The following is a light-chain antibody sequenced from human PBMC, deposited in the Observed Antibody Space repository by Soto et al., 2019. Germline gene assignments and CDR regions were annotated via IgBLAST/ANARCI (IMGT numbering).Light chain of an antibody. V-gene: IGKV3-11*01. Sequence: EIVLTQSPATLSLSPGERATLSCRASQSVSNSLAWYQQKRGQAPRLLIYDASNRATGIPARFSGSGSGTDFTLTISSLEPEDFAVYYCHQRSNWPPTFGQGTNLEIK. CDR1: QSVSNS. CDR2: DAS. J-gene: IGKJ2*01. CDR3: HQRSNWPPT.